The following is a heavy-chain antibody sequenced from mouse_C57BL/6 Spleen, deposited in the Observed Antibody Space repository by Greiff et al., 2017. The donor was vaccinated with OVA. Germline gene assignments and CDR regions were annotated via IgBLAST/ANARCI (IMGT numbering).Heavy chain of an antibody. CDR3: ARPLDSNYDY. CDR2: INPNHGGT. Sequence: EVMLQQSGPELVKPGASVKISCKASGYTFTDYYMNWVKQSHGKSLEWIGDINPNHGGTSYNQKFKSKATLTVDKSSSTAYMELRSLTAEDSAVYYCARPLDSNYDYWGQGTTLTVSS. J-gene: IGHJ2*01. V-gene: IGHV1-26*01. D-gene: IGHD2-5*01. CDR1: GYTFTDYY.